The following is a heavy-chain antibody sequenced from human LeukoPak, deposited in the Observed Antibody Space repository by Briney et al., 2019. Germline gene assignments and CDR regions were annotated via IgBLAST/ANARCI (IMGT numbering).Heavy chain of an antibody. D-gene: IGHD3-3*01. J-gene: IGHJ6*03. Sequence: SQTLSLTCTVSGGSISSGGYYWSWIRQPPGKGLEWIGYIYHSGSTYYNPSLKSRVTISVDRSKNQFSLKLSSVTAADTAVYYCARRSRSLTIFGVVTEPPYYMDVWGKGTTVTVSS. CDR3: ARRSRSLTIFGVVTEPPYYMDV. CDR2: IYHSGST. CDR1: GGSISSGGYY. V-gene: IGHV4-30-2*01.